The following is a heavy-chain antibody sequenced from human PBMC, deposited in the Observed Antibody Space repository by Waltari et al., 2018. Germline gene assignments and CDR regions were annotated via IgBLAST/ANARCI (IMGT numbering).Heavy chain of an antibody. V-gene: IGHV3-33*01. CDR3: AREGLDGGGGDF. J-gene: IGHJ4*02. CDR1: GFIFTSYG. Sequence: QIKLVESGGGVVQPGTSLRLSCAASGFIFTSYGMHWVRQAPGKGLEWVAVMWYDGSKTFYADSVAGRFTMSRDISKKTFFLEVTNVTAEDTGFYYCAREGLDGGGGDFWGQGTLVSVSS. CDR2: MWYDGSKT.